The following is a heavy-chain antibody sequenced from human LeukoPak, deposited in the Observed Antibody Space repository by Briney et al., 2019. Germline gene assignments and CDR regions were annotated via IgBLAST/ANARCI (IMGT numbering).Heavy chain of an antibody. CDR3: ARHPAGGGYFDY. D-gene: IGHD3-16*01. Sequence: SQTLSLTCTVSGGSISSYYWSWIRQHPGKGLEWIGYIYYSGDTYYNPSLRSRITTSADTSKNQFSLKLSSVTAADTAVYYCARHPAGGGYFDYWGQGTLVTVSS. J-gene: IGHJ4*02. CDR2: IYYSGDT. CDR1: GGSISSYY. V-gene: IGHV4-31*03.